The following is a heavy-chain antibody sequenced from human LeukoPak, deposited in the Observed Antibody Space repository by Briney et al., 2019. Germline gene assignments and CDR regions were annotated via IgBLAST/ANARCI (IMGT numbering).Heavy chain of an antibody. J-gene: IGHJ4*02. Sequence: GGSLRLSCAASGFTFGRYALSWVRQAPGKGLEWVSAISGSGGSTYYADSVNGRFTISRDNSKNTLYLQMNSLRAEDTAAYYCAKPSRERFMIVEVMVPRAGNSFDNWGQGNLVTVSS. CDR1: GFTFGRYA. CDR3: AKPSRERFMIVEVMVPRAGNSFDN. CDR2: ISGSGGST. V-gene: IGHV3-23*01. D-gene: IGHD3-22*01.